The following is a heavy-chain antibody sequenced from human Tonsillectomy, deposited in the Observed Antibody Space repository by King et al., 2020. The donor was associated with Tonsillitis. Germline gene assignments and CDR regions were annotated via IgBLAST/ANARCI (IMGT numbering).Heavy chain of an antibody. Sequence: VQLQESGPGLVKPSETLSLTCTVSGGSISSYYWSWIRQPPGKGLEWIGYSYYSWSTNYNPSLESRVTILVDTSKNQFSLKLSSVTAADTAVYYCARDQNYYDSSGYYRGGFDYWGQGTLVTVSS. CDR3: ARDQNYYDSSGYYRGGFDY. J-gene: IGHJ4*02. CDR2: SYYSWST. V-gene: IGHV4-59*01. D-gene: IGHD3-22*01. CDR1: GGSISSYY.